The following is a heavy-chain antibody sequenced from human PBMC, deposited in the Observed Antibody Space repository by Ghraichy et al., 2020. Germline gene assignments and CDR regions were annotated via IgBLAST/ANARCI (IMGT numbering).Heavy chain of an antibody. D-gene: IGHD3-3*01. CDR3: ARAYYDFWSGDYYYYMDV. CDR2: IYYSGST. CDR1: GGPISSSY. V-gene: IGHV4-59*01. J-gene: IGHJ6*03. Sequence: TLSLTCIVSGGPISSSYWSWIRQPPGKGLEWIGYIYYSGSTNYNPSLKSRVTISLDTSKNQFSLKVTSVTAADTAVYYCARAYYDFWSGDYYYYMDVWGKGTTVTVSS.